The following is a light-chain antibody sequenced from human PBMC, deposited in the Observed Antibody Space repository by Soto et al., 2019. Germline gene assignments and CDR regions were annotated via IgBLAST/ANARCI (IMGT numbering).Light chain of an antibody. V-gene: IGLV1-44*01. CDR2: SNN. J-gene: IGLJ3*02. CDR1: SSNIGSNT. CDR3: AAWDDSLNGWV. Sequence: QSALTQPPSASLTPGQRVTISCSGSSSNIGSNTVNWYQQLPGTAPKLLIYSNNQRPSGVPDRFSGSKSGTSASLAISGLQSEDEADYYCAAWDDSLNGWVFGGGTKVTVL.